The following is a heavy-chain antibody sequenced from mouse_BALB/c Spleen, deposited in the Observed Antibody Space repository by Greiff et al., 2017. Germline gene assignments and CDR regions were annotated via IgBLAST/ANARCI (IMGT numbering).Heavy chain of an antibody. CDR1: GFSLSNYW. D-gene: IGHD1-2*01. CDR3: TTTAYYAMDY. Sequence: EVTLEESGGGLLQPGGSLNLSCVFSGFSLSNYWMNWVRQSPDSGLELVAVIRLKSNNYATHYAASVKGRFTISRDDSKSSVYLQMNNLRAEDTGSDYCTTTAYYAMDYWGQGTSVTVSS. V-gene: IGHV6-6*02. J-gene: IGHJ4*01. CDR2: IRLKSNNYAT.